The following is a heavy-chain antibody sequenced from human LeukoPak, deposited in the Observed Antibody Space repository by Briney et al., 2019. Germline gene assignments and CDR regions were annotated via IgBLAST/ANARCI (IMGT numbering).Heavy chain of an antibody. D-gene: IGHD5-24*01. J-gene: IGHJ4*02. Sequence: SETLSLTCTVSGDSISSRSYYWGWIRQPPGKGLEWIGSIYYSGSTYYNPSLKSRVTMSVDTSKNQFSLKLSSVTAADTAVYYCARVNREMATITPWGQGTLVTVSS. V-gene: IGHV4-39*07. CDR1: GDSISSRSYY. CDR3: ARVNREMATITP. CDR2: IYYSGST.